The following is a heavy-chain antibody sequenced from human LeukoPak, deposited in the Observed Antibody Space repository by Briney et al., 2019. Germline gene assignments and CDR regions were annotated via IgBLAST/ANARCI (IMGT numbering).Heavy chain of an antibody. CDR3: ARGPIYFDWLKFDY. J-gene: IGHJ4*02. D-gene: IGHD3-9*01. Sequence: ASVKVSCKASGYTFTSYDINWVRQATGQGLEWMGWMNPNSGNTGYAQKFQGRVTMTRNTSISTAYMELSSLRSEDTAVYYCARGPIYFDWLKFDYWGQGTLVTVSS. CDR2: MNPNSGNT. V-gene: IGHV1-8*01. CDR1: GYTFTSYD.